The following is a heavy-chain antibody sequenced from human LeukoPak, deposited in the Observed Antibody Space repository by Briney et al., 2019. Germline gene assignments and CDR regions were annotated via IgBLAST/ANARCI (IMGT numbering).Heavy chain of an antibody. CDR1: GGSISSYY. D-gene: IGHD3-9*01. CDR3: ARDRPHVLRYFDWTFNAYYYYHGMDV. J-gene: IGHJ6*02. Sequence: SETLSLTCTVSGGSISSYYWSWIRQPPGKGLEWIGYIYYSGSTNYNPSLKSRVTISVDTSKNQFSLKLSSVTAADTAVYYCARDRPHVLRYFDWTFNAYYYYHGMDVWGQGTTVTVSS. CDR2: IYYSGST. V-gene: IGHV4-59*01.